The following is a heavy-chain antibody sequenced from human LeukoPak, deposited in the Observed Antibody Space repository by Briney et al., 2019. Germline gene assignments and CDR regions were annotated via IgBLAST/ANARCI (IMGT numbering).Heavy chain of an antibody. V-gene: IGHV4-59*08. D-gene: IGHD3-10*01. CDR3: ARVGQYYYGSGSYRTLYFDY. Sequence: SETLSLTCTVSGGSISSYYWSWIRQPPGKGLEWIGYIYYSGSTNYNPSLKSRVTISVDTSKNQFSLKLSSVTAADTAVYYCARVGQYYYGSGSYRTLYFDYWGQGILVTVSS. J-gene: IGHJ4*02. CDR1: GGSISSYY. CDR2: IYYSGST.